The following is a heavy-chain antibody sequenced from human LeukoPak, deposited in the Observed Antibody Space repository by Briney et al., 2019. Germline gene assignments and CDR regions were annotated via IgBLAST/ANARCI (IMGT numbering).Heavy chain of an antibody. CDR2: INHSGST. Sequence: PSETLSLTCAVYGGSSSGYYWSWIRQPPGKGLEWIGEINHSGSTNYNPSLKSRVTISVDTSKNQFSLKLSSVTAADTAVYYCARGELGYFQHRGQGTLVTVSS. J-gene: IGHJ1*01. V-gene: IGHV4-34*01. CDR3: ARGELGYFQH. D-gene: IGHD1-26*01. CDR1: GGSSSGYY.